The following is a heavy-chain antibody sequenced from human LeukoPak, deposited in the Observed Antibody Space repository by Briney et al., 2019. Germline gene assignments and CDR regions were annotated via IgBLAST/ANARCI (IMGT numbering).Heavy chain of an antibody. D-gene: IGHD3-10*01. CDR3: ATCSMVRGVIPFDY. J-gene: IGHJ4*02. CDR1: GGSISSGDYY. CDR2: IYYSGST. V-gene: IGHV4-30-4*02. Sequence: SETLSLTCTVSGGSISSGDYYWSWIRQPPGKGLEWIGYIYYSGSTYYNPSLKSLVTISVDTSKNQFSLKLSSVTAADTAVYYCATCSMVRGVIPFDYWGQGKLVTVSS.